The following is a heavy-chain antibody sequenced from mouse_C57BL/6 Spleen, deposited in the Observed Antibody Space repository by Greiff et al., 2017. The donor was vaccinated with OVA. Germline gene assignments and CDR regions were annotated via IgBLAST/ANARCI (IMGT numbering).Heavy chain of an antibody. V-gene: IGHV3-1*01. CDR3: AREIDSSGTFAY. Sequence: EVQLVESGPDMVKPSQSLSLTCTVTGYSITSGYDWHWIRHFPGNKLEWMGYISYSGSTNYNPSLKSRISITHDTSKNHFFLKLNSVTTEDTATYYCAREIDSSGTFAYWGQGTLVTVSA. CDR2: ISYSGST. J-gene: IGHJ3*01. CDR1: GYSITSGYD. D-gene: IGHD3-2*02.